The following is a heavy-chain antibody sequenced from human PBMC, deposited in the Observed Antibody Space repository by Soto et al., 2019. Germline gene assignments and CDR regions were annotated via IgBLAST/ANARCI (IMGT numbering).Heavy chain of an antibody. CDR3: AKLAPYSGYAYDAFDI. CDR2: ISYDGSNK. CDR1: GFTFSSYG. V-gene: IGHV3-30*18. D-gene: IGHD5-12*01. J-gene: IGHJ3*02. Sequence: QVQLVESGGGVVQPGRSLRLSCAASGFTFSSYGMHWVRQAPGKGPEWVAVISYDGSNKYYADSVKGRFTISRDNSKNTLYLQMNSLRAEDTAVYYCAKLAPYSGYAYDAFDIWGQGTMVTVSS.